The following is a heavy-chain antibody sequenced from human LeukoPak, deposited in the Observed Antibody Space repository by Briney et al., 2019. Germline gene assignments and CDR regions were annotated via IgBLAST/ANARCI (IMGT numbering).Heavy chain of an antibody. J-gene: IGHJ1*01. V-gene: IGHV1-2*02. Sequence: ASVKVSCKASGYTFTGYYMHWVRQAPGQGLEWMGWINPNSGGTNYAQKFQGRVTITADKSTSTAYMELSSLRSEDTAVYYCARSLIVGATGAEYFQHWGQGTLVTVSS. CDR2: INPNSGGT. CDR1: GYTFTGYY. D-gene: IGHD1-26*01. CDR3: ARSLIVGATGAEYFQH.